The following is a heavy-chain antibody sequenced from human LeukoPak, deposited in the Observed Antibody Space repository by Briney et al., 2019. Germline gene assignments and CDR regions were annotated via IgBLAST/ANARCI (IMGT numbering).Heavy chain of an antibody. CDR2: MNPNSGNT. D-gene: IGHD2-8*01. J-gene: IGHJ6*02. Sequence: SVKVSCKASGYTFTSYDINWVRQATGQGLEWMGWMNPNSGNTGYAQKFQGRVTMTRNTSISTAYMELSSLRSEDTAVYYCARGAMVYAMSTYYYYGMDVWGQGTTVTVSS. CDR1: GYTFTSYD. CDR3: ARGAMVYAMSTYYYYGMDV. V-gene: IGHV1-8*01.